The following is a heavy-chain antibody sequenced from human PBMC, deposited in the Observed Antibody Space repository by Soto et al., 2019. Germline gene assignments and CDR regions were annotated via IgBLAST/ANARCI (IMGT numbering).Heavy chain of an antibody. J-gene: IGHJ4*02. CDR2: ISYDVTNK. Sequence: GGSLRLSCAASGFSFSSYGMHWVRQAPGKGLEWVAVISYDVTNKYYADSVKGRFTISRDNSKNTLYLQMNSPRAEDTAVYYCAKDLRIAVAGTDYFDSWGQGTLVTVSS. D-gene: IGHD6-19*01. CDR1: GFSFSSYG. CDR3: AKDLRIAVAGTDYFDS. V-gene: IGHV3-30*18.